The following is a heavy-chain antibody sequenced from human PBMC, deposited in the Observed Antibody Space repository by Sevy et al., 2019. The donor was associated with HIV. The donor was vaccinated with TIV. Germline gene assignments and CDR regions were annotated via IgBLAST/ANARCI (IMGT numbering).Heavy chain of an antibody. J-gene: IGHJ6*02. CDR2: IYSGGSI. V-gene: IGHV3-53*01. Sequence: GGSLRLSCAASGFIVSSNYMSWVRQAPGKGLEWVSVIYSGGSIYYADSVKGRFTISRDNSKNTMYLQMNSPRADDTAVYYCARLATYYYYGMDVWGQGTTVTVSS. CDR1: GFIVSSNY. CDR3: ARLATYYYYGMDV.